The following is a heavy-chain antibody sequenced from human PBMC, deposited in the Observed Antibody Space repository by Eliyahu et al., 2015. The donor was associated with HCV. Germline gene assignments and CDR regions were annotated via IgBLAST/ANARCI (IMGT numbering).Heavy chain of an antibody. CDR2: VYYDGST. CDR3: ARSTVYDILTGNNQGYFNL. J-gene: IGHJ1*01. V-gene: IGHV4-39*01. CDR1: GGSIRSSSYY. D-gene: IGHD3-9*01. Sequence: QLQLQESGPGLVKPSETLSLNCSVSGGSIRSSSYYWDWIRQPPGEGLEWIGNVYYDGSTYFNPTLKGRVTMSVDTSENQFSLNLSSVTAADTAVYYCARSTVYDILTGNNQGYFNLWGQGTLVTVSS.